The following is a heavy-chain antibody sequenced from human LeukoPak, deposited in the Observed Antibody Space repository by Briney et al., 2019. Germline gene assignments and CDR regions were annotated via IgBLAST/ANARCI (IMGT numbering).Heavy chain of an antibody. CDR3: ARLPITMVRGVMFDY. D-gene: IGHD3-10*01. V-gene: IGHV4-39*01. CDR2: IYYSGST. Sequence: PSQTLSLTCTVSGGSISISSYYWGWIRQPPGKGLEWIGSIYYSGSTYYNPSLKSRVTISVDTSKNQFSLKLSSVTAADTAVYYCARLPITMVRGVMFDYWGQGTLVTVSS. J-gene: IGHJ4*02. CDR1: GGSISISSYY.